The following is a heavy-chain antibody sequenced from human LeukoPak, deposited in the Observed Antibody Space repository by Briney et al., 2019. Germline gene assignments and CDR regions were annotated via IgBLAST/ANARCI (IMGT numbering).Heavy chain of an antibody. Sequence: GGSLRLSCAASGFTFSSYWMHWVRQAPGKGLVWVSRINSDGSSTSYADSVKGRFTISRDNAKNSLYLQMNSLRAEDTAVYYCARDEAAAGVNYYYYMDVWGKGTTVTVSS. V-gene: IGHV3-74*01. J-gene: IGHJ6*03. CDR1: GFTFSSYW. CDR2: INSDGSST. D-gene: IGHD6-13*01. CDR3: ARDEAAAGVNYYYYMDV.